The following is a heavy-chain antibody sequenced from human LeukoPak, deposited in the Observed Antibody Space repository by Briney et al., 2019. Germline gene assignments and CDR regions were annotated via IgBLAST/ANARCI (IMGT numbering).Heavy chain of an antibody. D-gene: IGHD3-22*01. CDR2: INHSGSA. V-gene: IGHV4-34*01. J-gene: IGHJ3*02. Sequence: SETLSLTCAVYGGSFSRYYWTWIRQPPGKGLEWIGEINHSGSANYNPSLKSRVTISVDTSKNQFSLKLSSVTAADTAVYYCARGNRITMIVVVITTTGGAFDIWGQGTMVTVSS. CDR1: GGSFSRYY. CDR3: ARGNRITMIVVVITTTGGAFDI.